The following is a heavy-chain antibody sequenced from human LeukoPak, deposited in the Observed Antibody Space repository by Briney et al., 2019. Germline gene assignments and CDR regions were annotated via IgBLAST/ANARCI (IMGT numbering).Heavy chain of an antibody. CDR2: VYYSGST. D-gene: IGHD5-24*01. CDR3: ARGLYNYGPLFDY. V-gene: IGHV4-61*08. J-gene: IGHJ4*02. Sequence: SETLSLTCTVSGGSVSSGDYYWSWIWQPPGKGLEWIGYVYYSGSTNYNPSLKSRVIILVDTSKNQFSLKLSSVTAADTAVYYCARGLYNYGPLFDYWGQGTLVTVSS. CDR1: GGSVSSGDYY.